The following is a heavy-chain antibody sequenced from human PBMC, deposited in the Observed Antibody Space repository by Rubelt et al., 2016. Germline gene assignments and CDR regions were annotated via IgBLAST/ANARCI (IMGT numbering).Heavy chain of an antibody. V-gene: IGHV4-34*01. CDR2: INHCGST. J-gene: IGHJ5*02. Sequence: QVQLQQWGAGLLKPSETLSLTCAVYGGSFSGYYWSWIRQPPGKGLEWIGEINHCGSTNYNPSLKDRVTISVDNSQSLFSPRLSAVTAADPAVYYWARHTVLVWFGEFGNWFDPWGQGTLVTVSS. CDR1: GGSFSGYY. CDR3: ARHTVLVWFGEFGNWFDP. D-gene: IGHD3-10*01.